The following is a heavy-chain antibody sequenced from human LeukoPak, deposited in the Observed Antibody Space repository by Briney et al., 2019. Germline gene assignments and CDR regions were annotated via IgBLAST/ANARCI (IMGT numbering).Heavy chain of an antibody. J-gene: IGHJ4*02. CDR2: INPSGTT. CDR3: ARDYHGSGSLTTFDY. CDR1: GYTFSNYY. Sequence: ASVKVSCKASGYTFSNYYMHWVRQAPGQELEWMGIINPSGTTSSAQKFQGRVTMTSDTSTSTVDMELSSLRSEDTAVYYCARDYHGSGSLTTFDYWGQGTLVTVSS. V-gene: IGHV1-46*01. D-gene: IGHD3-10*01.